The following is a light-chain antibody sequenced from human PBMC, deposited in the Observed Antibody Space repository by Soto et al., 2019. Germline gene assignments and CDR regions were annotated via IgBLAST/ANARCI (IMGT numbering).Light chain of an antibody. CDR1: SGDVGTYDL. V-gene: IGLV2-14*02. CDR2: EAT. J-gene: IGLJ1*01. CDR3: CSYSSSSTFYV. Sequence: QSALTQPASVSGSPGQSITISCTGTSGDVGTYDLVSWYQHHPGAAPKLMIYEATRRPSGISYRFSASKSGNTASLTISALQAEDEADYYCCSYSSSSTFYVFGTGNKLTVL.